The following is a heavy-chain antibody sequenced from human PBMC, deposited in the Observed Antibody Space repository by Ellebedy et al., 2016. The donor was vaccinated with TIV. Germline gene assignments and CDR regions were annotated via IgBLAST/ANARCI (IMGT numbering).Heavy chain of an antibody. CDR2: IGTAGDS. CDR1: GFSFSSYD. V-gene: IGHV3-13*01. Sequence: GGSLRLSCAASGFSFSSYDMHWVRQTTGKGLEWVSAIGTAGDSFYPGSVKGRFTISRENAKNSLYLQMNSLRAGDTAIYYCGNGVGVYSGNWYYDYWGQGTLVTVSS. D-gene: IGHD1-26*01. CDR3: GNGVGVYSGNWYYDY. J-gene: IGHJ4*02.